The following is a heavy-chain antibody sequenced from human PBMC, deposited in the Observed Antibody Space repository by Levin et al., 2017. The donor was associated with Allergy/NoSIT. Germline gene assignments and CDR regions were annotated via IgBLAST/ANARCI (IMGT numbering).Heavy chain of an antibody. CDR3: ARGLTGTTAYGY. Sequence: KISCQASGDTFSNYPITWVRQAPGQGLEWMGGIIPRFSAANYAQTFQGRVTFTADESTTTAYMELSGLISADTAVYYCARGLTGTTAYGYWGQGALVIVSS. D-gene: IGHD1-7*01. V-gene: IGHV1-69*01. J-gene: IGHJ4*02. CDR1: GDTFSNYP. CDR2: IIPRFSAA.